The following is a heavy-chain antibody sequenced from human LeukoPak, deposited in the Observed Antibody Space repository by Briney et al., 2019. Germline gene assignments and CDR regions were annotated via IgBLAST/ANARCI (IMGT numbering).Heavy chain of an antibody. D-gene: IGHD5-18*01. V-gene: IGHV3-23*01. CDR1: GFTFSSYG. Sequence: GGSLRLSCAASGFTFSSYGMSWVRRAPGKGLEWVSAISDSGGSTYYADSVKGRLTIFRDNSKHPLFLQMNSLRVADTAVYYCAKRVGYSYGYYFDYWGQGILVTVSS. J-gene: IGHJ4*02. CDR3: AKRVGYSYGYYFDY. CDR2: ISDSGGST.